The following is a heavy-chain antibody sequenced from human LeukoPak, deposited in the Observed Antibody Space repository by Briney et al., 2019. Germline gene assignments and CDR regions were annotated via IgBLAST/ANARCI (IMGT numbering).Heavy chain of an antibody. D-gene: IGHD5-18*01. V-gene: IGHV1-8*01. Sequence: ASVKVSCKASGYTFTSYDINWVRQATGQGLEWMGWMNPNSGNTGYAQKFQGRVTMTRNTSISTAYMELSSLRAEDTAVYYCAKDRKRYSYGSLGVDYWGQGTLVTVSS. CDR2: MNPNSGNT. J-gene: IGHJ4*02. CDR3: AKDRKRYSYGSLGVDY. CDR1: GYTFTSYD.